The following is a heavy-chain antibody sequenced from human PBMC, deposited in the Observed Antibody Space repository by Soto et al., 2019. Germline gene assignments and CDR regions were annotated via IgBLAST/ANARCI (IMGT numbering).Heavy chain of an antibody. Sequence: SQTLSLTCAISGDSVSSNSAAWNWIRQSPSRGLEWLGRTYYRSKWYNDYAVSVKSRITINPDTSKNQFSLQLNSVTPEDTAVYYCARDPALTLITTTYNWNQFIYYYYYMDVWGKGTTVTVSS. CDR3: ARDPALTLITTTYNWNQFIYYYYYMDV. CDR2: TYYRSKWYN. V-gene: IGHV6-1*01. J-gene: IGHJ6*03. D-gene: IGHD1-20*01. CDR1: GDSVSSNSAA.